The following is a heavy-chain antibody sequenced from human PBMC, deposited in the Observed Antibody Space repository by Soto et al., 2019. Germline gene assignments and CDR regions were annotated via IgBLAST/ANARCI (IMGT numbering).Heavy chain of an antibody. D-gene: IGHD5-18*01. CDR1: GFTFSSYG. J-gene: IGHJ4*02. Sequence: SGGSLRLSCAASGFTFSSYGMHWVRQAPGRGLEWVAFIWYDGSNKYYADSVKGRFTISRDNSNNTLYLQMNSLRAEDTAVYYCARDSAWIQSTQPDYWGQGTLVTVSS. V-gene: IGHV3-33*01. CDR2: IWYDGSNK. CDR3: ARDSAWIQSTQPDY.